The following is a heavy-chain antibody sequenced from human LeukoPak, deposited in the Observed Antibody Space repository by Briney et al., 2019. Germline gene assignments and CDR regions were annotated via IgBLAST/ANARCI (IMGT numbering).Heavy chain of an antibody. CDR3: VCDSSSWYSGYFQH. J-gene: IGHJ1*01. CDR2: IKQDGSEK. D-gene: IGHD6-13*01. V-gene: IGHV3-7*01. CDR1: GFTFSSYW. Sequence: PGGSLRLSCAASGFTFSSYWMSWVRQAPGKGLGWVANIKQDGSEKYYVDSVKGRFTISRDNAKNSLYLQMNSLRAEDTAVYYCVCDSSSWYSGYFQHWGQGTLVTVSS.